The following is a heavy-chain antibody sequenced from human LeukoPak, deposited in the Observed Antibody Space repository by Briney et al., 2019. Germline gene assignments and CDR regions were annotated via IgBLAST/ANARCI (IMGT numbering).Heavy chain of an antibody. Sequence: ASVKVSCKASGYTFTSYSINWVRQAPGQGLEWMAWISAYNGNTNYAQKFQGRVTLSRDTSTSTAYMELRSLRSDDTAVYFCARGMSGYTEDPIDIWGQGTVVTVSS. CDR1: GYTFTSYS. V-gene: IGHV1-18*01. J-gene: IGHJ3*02. CDR2: ISAYNGNT. CDR3: ARGMSGYTEDPIDI. D-gene: IGHD2-2*02.